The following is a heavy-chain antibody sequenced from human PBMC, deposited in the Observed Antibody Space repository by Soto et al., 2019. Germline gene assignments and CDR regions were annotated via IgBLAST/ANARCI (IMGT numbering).Heavy chain of an antibody. J-gene: IGHJ6*02. Sequence: SETLSLTCTVSGGSISSGTYSWGWIRQPPGKGLEWIGTFYYSGSTNYNPSLKSRVTMSVDTSKNQFSLKVRSVTAADTALYYCARLGGYCTTSCYGYYAMDVWGQGTTVTVSS. CDR3: ARLGGYCTTSCYGYYAMDV. V-gene: IGHV4-39*01. CDR2: FYYSGST. CDR1: GGSISSGTYS. D-gene: IGHD2-8*01.